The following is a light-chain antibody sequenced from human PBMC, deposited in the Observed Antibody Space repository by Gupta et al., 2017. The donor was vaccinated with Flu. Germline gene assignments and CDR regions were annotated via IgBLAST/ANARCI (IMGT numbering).Light chain of an antibody. CDR2: DAS. V-gene: IGKV1-33*01. CDR3: HQYYNLPPYN. Sequence: DIQMTQSPSSLSASVGDRVTITCQASQDISNYLNWYQQKPGKAPKLLIYDASDLETGVPSRFSGSASGTDFTFTISSLQPEDFAAYYGHQYYNLPPYNFGQGTKLEIK. CDR1: QDISNY. J-gene: IGKJ2*01.